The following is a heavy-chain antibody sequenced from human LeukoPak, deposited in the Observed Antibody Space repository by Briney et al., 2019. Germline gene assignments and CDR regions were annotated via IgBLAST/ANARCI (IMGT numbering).Heavy chain of an antibody. Sequence: PGGSLRLSCAASGFTFSNYAMTWVRQAPGKGLEWVSTITGSGNDAYYADSVKGRFTISRDNSKNMLYLQMNSLRAEDTAVYYCAKGATGLRIVGDDWGQGTLVTVYS. CDR3: AKGATGLRIVGDD. D-gene: IGHD2-15*01. CDR2: ITGSGNDA. J-gene: IGHJ4*02. V-gene: IGHV3-23*01. CDR1: GFTFSNYA.